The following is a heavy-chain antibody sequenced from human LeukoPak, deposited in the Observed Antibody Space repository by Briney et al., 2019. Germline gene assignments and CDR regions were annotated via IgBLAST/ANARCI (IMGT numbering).Heavy chain of an antibody. V-gene: IGHV3-23*01. D-gene: IGHD6-19*01. Sequence: GGSLRLSCAASGFTFSIYAMSWVRLAPGKGLEWVSTINYGCGHTYYAVSVRGRFTISRDNSEGTLFLQMNSLRAEDTAMYYCGGYISGFYDYWGQGTLVTVSS. CDR3: GGYISGFYDY. CDR1: GFTFSIYA. CDR2: INYGCGHT. J-gene: IGHJ4*02.